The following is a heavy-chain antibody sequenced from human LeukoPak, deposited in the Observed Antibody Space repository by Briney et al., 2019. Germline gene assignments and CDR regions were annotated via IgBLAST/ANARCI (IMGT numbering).Heavy chain of an antibody. CDR1: GGSISSSSYY. V-gene: IGHV4-39*07. D-gene: IGHD3-16*01. Sequence: SETLSLTCTVPGGSISSSSYYWGWIRQPPGKGLEWIGSIYYSGSTYYNPSLKSRVTISVDTSKNQFSLELSSVTAADTAVYYCAGGRGPSARYWYLDLWGRGTLVTASS. J-gene: IGHJ2*01. CDR3: AGGRGPSARYWYLDL. CDR2: IYYSGST.